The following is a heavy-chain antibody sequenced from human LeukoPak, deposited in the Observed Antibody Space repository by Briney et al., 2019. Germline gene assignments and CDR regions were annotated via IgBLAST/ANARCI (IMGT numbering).Heavy chain of an antibody. CDR1: GYTFTSYY. J-gene: IGHJ3*02. D-gene: IGHD4-23*01. CDR2: INPSGGST. V-gene: IGHV1-46*01. CDR3: ASGTGGRHDRYAFDI. Sequence: ASVKVSCKASGYTFTSYYMHWVRQAPGQGLEWMGIINPSGGSTSYAQKFQGRATMTRDTSTSTVYMELSSLRSEDTAVYYCASGTGGRHDRYAFDIWGQGTMVTVSS.